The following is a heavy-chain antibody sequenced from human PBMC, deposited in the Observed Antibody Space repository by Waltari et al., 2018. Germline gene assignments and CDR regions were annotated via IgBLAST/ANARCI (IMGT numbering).Heavy chain of an antibody. CDR2: IYPGDSDT. CDR3: ARRFSSNEEMDAFDI. J-gene: IGHJ3*02. CDR1: GYSFTSYW. D-gene: IGHD6-13*01. V-gene: IGHV5-51*03. Sequence: EVQLVQSGAEVKTPGESLKISCKGSGYSFTSYWIGWVRQVPGKGLEWMGIIYPGDSDTRYSPSFQGQVTISADKSISTAYLQWSSLKASDTAMYYCARRFSSNEEMDAFDIWGQGTMVTVSS.